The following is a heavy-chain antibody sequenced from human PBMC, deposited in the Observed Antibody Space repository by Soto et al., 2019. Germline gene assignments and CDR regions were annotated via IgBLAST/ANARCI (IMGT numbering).Heavy chain of an antibody. V-gene: IGHV3-30-3*01. CDR2: ISYDGSNK. J-gene: IGHJ4*02. D-gene: IGHD5-12*01. CDR1: GFTFSSYA. Sequence: GGSLRLSCAASGFTFSSYAMHWVRQAPGKGLEWVAVISYDGSNKYYADSVKGRFTISRDNSKNTLYLQMNSLRAEDTAVYYCARDRRDGYNPDYWGQGTLVTVSS. CDR3: ARDRRDGYNPDY.